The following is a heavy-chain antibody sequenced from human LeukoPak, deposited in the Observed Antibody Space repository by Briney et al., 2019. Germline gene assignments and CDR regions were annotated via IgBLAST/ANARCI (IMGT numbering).Heavy chain of an antibody. V-gene: IGHV4-34*01. D-gene: IGHD5-18*01. Sequence: SETLSLTCAVYGGSFSGYYWSWIRQPPGKGLEWIGEINHSGSTNYNPSLKSRVTISVDTSKNQFSLKLSSVTAADTAVYYCASEIQLWNRGYFDYWGQGTLVTVSS. CDR3: ASEIQLWNRGYFDY. CDR1: GGSFSGYY. CDR2: INHSGST. J-gene: IGHJ4*02.